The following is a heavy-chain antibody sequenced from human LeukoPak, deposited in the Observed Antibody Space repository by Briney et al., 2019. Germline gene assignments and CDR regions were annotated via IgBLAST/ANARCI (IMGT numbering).Heavy chain of an antibody. CDR1: GYTFTGYY. Sequence: GASVKVSCKASGYTFTGYYMHWVRQAPGQRLEWMGWINPNSGGTNYAQKFQGWVTMTRDTSISTAYMELSRLRSDDTAVYYCARALAAADYGMDVWGQGTTVTVSS. CDR3: ARALAAADYGMDV. D-gene: IGHD6-13*01. CDR2: INPNSGGT. V-gene: IGHV1-2*04. J-gene: IGHJ6*02.